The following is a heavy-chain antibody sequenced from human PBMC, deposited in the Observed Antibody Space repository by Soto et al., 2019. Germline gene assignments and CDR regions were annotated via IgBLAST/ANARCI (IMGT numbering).Heavy chain of an antibody. V-gene: IGHV3-66*01. D-gene: IGHD3-10*01. CDR2: IYSGGST. CDR1: GFTVSSNY. CDR3: ARGGITMVRGVRNGMDV. Sequence: EVQLVESGGGLVQPGGSLRLSCAASGFTVSSNYMSWVRQAPRKGLEWVSVIYSGGSTYYADSVKGRFTISRDNSKNTLELQMDSLRAEDTAVYYCARGGITMVRGVRNGMDVWGQGTTVTVSS. J-gene: IGHJ6*02.